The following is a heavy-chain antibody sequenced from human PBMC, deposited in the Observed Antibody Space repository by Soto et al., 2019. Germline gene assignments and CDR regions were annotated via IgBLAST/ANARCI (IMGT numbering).Heavy chain of an antibody. V-gene: IGHV3-74*01. CDR2: INTDGSDT. J-gene: IGHJ3*02. CDR3: VKGRITMIMGAFDI. D-gene: IGHD3-22*01. CDR1: GFTFSSDW. Sequence: PGGSLRLSCAASGFTFSSDWMHWVRQAPGKGLVWVSRINTDGSDTSYADSVKGRFTISRDNSKNTLYLQMSSLRAEDTAVYYCVKGRITMIMGAFDIWGQGTMVTVS.